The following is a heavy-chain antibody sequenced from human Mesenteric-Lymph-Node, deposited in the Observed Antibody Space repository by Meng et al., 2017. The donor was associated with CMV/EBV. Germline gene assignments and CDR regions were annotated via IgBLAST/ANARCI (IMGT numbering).Heavy chain of an antibody. CDR1: GVSINNDDW. Sequence: SGVSINNDDWWSWVRQPPEKGLEWIAEMYHTGSANYNPSLKSRVTISLDKSKNHFSLRLTSVTAADTAIYYCARHNWDYVGNWFDPWGPGTLVTVSS. V-gene: IGHV4-4*02. CDR3: ARHNWDYVGNWFDP. D-gene: IGHD1-7*01. CDR2: MYHTGSA. J-gene: IGHJ5*02.